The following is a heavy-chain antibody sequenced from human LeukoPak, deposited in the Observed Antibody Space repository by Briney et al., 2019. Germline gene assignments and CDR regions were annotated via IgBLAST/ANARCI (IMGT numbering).Heavy chain of an antibody. CDR3: ARDRTSTWYYYDSSGSVPFDY. J-gene: IGHJ4*02. Sequence: ASVKVSCKASGYTFTSYAMHWVRQAPGQRLEWMGWINAGNGNTKYSQKFQGRVTITRDTSASTAYMELSSLRSEDTAVYYCARDRTSTWYYYDSSGSVPFDYWGQGTLVTVSS. CDR2: INAGNGNT. CDR1: GYTFTSYA. V-gene: IGHV1-3*01. D-gene: IGHD3-22*01.